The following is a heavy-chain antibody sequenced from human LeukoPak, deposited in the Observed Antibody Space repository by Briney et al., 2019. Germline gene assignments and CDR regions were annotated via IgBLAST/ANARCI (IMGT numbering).Heavy chain of an antibody. Sequence: GGSLRLSCAASGFTFSSYAMSWVRQAPGKGLEWVSYISSSSNTIYYAASVKGRFTISRDNAKNSLYLQMNSLRAEDTAVYYCARARIAVAGTCFDYWGQGTLVTVSS. D-gene: IGHD6-19*01. CDR2: ISSSSNTI. CDR1: GFTFSSYA. J-gene: IGHJ4*02. CDR3: ARARIAVAGTCFDY. V-gene: IGHV3-48*04.